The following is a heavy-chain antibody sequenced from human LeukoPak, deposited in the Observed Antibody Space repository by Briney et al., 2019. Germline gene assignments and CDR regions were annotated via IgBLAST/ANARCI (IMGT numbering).Heavy chain of an antibody. CDR2: ITTSSSDV. CDR1: GFTFSSYF. D-gene: IGHD1-20*01. J-gene: IGHJ4*02. CDR3: ARALTGIPYYFDY. V-gene: IGHV3-21*01. Sequence: PGGSLRLSCAASGFTFSSYFMNWVRQAPGKGLEGVSSITTSSSDVYYADSVRGRFTISRDNAKNSLFLQMNGLRAEDTAVYYCARALTGIPYYFDYWGQGSLVTVSS.